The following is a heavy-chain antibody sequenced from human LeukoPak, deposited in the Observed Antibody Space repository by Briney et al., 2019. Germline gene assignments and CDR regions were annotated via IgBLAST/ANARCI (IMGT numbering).Heavy chain of an antibody. D-gene: IGHD3-10*01. CDR3: AKGFGELS. Sequence: GGSLRLSCAASGFTFGSYWMSWVRQAPGKGLEWVANIKQDGREENYVDSVKGRFTISRENAKNSLYLQMNSLRAEDTAVYYCAKGFGELSWGQGALVTVSS. J-gene: IGHJ5*02. CDR1: GFTFGSYW. V-gene: IGHV3-7*04. CDR2: IKQDGREE.